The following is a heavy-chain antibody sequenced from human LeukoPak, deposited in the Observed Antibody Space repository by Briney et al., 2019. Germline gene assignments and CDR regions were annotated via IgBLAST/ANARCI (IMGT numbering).Heavy chain of an antibody. CDR1: GDSISSYY. CDR3: ARESLGYCSGGSCPYYFDY. CDR2: IYTTGST. D-gene: IGHD2-15*01. J-gene: IGHJ4*02. V-gene: IGHV4-4*07. Sequence: SETLSLTCTVSGDSISSYYWSWIRQPAGKGLEWIGRIYTTGSTNYNPSLKNRVTMSVDTSKNQFSLKLSSVTAAATAVYYCARESLGYCSGGSCPYYFDYWGQGTPVTVSS.